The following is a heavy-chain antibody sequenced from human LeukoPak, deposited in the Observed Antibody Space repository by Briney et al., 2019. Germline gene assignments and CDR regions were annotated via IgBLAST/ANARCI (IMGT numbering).Heavy chain of an antibody. CDR2: ISKDGSSK. Sequence: GGSLRLSCVASGFTFNTYGMHWVRQAPGKGLDWVAGISKDGSSKDYADSVKGRFTNSRDNSKNTMYLQMNSLRVEDTAVYYCAKAAYCTSTSCHFSGYAQRPLDSWGQGTLVTVSS. D-gene: IGHD2-2*01. J-gene: IGHJ4*02. V-gene: IGHV3-30*18. CDR3: AKAAYCTSTSCHFSGYAQRPLDS. CDR1: GFTFNTYG.